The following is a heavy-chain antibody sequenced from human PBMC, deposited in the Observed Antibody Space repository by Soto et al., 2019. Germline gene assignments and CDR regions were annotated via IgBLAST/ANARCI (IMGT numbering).Heavy chain of an antibody. CDR3: ARGYYFDTSGYYPFYN. CDR2: MNPNSGNT. D-gene: IGHD3-22*01. J-gene: IGHJ4*02. CDR1: GYTFTSYY. V-gene: IGHV1-8*01. Sequence: ASVKVSCKASGYTFTSYYINWVRQATGQGLEWMGWMNPNSGNTGYAQKFQGRVTMTRNTSTSTVYMELSSLRSEDTAVYYCARGYYFDTSGYYPFYNWGQGTLVTVAS.